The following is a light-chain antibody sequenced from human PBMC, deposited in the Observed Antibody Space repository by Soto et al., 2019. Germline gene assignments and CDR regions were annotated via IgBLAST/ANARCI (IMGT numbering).Light chain of an antibody. CDR2: EVS. Sequence: QSALTQPASVSGSPGQSITISCTGTASDVGVYNYISWYQHHPGKAPKLMMFEVSNRPSGVSNRFSASKSGNTASLTISGLHAEDEADYFCSSYTGSSTPYVVGTGTKVTVL. CDR1: ASDVGVYNY. V-gene: IGLV2-14*01. J-gene: IGLJ1*01. CDR3: SSYTGSSTPYV.